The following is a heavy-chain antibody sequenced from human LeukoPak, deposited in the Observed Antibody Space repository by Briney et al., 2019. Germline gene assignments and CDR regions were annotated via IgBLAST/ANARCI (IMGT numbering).Heavy chain of an antibody. CDR1: GFTFSSYS. CDR3: ARLNCRSTSCQDYYFDY. Sequence: GGSLRLSCAASGFTFSSYSMNWVRQAPGKGLEWVSSISSSSSYIYYADSVKGRFTISRDNAKNSLYLQMNSLRSDDTAVFYCARLNCRSTSCQDYYFDYWGQGTLVTVSS. D-gene: IGHD2-2*01. V-gene: IGHV3-21*04. J-gene: IGHJ4*02. CDR2: ISSSSSYI.